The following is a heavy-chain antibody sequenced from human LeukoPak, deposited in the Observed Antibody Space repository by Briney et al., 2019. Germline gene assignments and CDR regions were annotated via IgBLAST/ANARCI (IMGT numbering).Heavy chain of an antibody. Sequence: ASVKVSCKASGYTFTSYGISWVRQAPGQGLEWMGGIIPIFGTANYAQKFQGRVTITTDESTSTAYMELSSLRSEDTAVYYCARPSTDCSSTSCPFDPWGQGTLVTVSS. V-gene: IGHV1-69*05. CDR2: IIPIFGTA. CDR1: GYTFTSYG. CDR3: ARPSTDCSSTSCPFDP. D-gene: IGHD2-2*01. J-gene: IGHJ5*02.